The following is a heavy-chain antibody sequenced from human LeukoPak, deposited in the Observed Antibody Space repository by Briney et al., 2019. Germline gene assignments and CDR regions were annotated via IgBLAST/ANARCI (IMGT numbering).Heavy chain of an antibody. D-gene: IGHD6-13*01. V-gene: IGHV4-59*08. CDR3: ARQRYSSSFVDY. J-gene: IGHJ4*02. CDR1: GGSISSYY. Sequence: SETLSLTCTVSGGSISSYYWSWIRQPPGKGLGWIGYIYYSGSTNYNPSLKSRVTISVDTSKNQFSLKLSSVTAADTAVYYCARQRYSSSFVDYWGQGTLVTVSS. CDR2: IYYSGST.